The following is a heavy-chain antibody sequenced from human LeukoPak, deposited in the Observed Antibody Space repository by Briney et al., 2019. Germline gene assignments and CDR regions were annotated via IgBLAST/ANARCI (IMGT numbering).Heavy chain of an antibody. Sequence: SETLSLTCTVSGASISSYYWSWIRQPPGKGLEWIGYIHYSGSTNYNRSLKSRVTISVDTSKNQFSLKVTSVTAADTAVYYCARDTVGDGYGDFDYWGQGTLVTVSS. J-gene: IGHJ4*02. CDR3: ARDTVGDGYGDFDY. CDR2: IHYSGST. D-gene: IGHD2-21*02. V-gene: IGHV4-59*01. CDR1: GASISSYY.